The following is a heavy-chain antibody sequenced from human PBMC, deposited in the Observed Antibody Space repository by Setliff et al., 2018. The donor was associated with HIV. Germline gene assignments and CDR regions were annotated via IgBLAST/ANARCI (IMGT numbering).Heavy chain of an antibody. CDR1: GGSISGHY. V-gene: IGHV4-59*11. CDR3: ARPGSSSYYYAMDV. CDR2: IYTTERI. Sequence: PSETLSLTCSFSGGSISGHYWSWIRQTPGKGLEWIATIYTTERISYNPSLRSRVTISVETSQNPFSLRLRSVTAADTGVYYCARPGSSSYYYAMDVWGLGTTVTVSS. D-gene: IGHD3-10*01. J-gene: IGHJ6*02.